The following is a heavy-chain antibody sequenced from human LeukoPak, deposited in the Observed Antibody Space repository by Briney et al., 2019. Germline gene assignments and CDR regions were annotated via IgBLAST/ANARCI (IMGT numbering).Heavy chain of an antibody. Sequence: RGESLKISCKGSGYNFNTYWVAWVRQMPGKGLEWMGIIHPVDSDIRYSPSFQGQVTISADRSINTAYLQWSSLKASDSAMYYCARGRGWVDYWGQGALVTVSS. CDR1: GYNFNTYW. CDR2: IHPVDSDI. D-gene: IGHD6-19*01. J-gene: IGHJ4*02. CDR3: ARGRGWVDY. V-gene: IGHV5-51*01.